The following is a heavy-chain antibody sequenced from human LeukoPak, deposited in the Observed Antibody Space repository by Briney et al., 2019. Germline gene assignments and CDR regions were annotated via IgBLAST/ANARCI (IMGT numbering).Heavy chain of an antibody. CDR2: LYYGENS. J-gene: IGHJ4*02. V-gene: IGHV4-39*01. D-gene: IGHD3-16*01. Sequence: SETLSLTCTVSGGSISIISSSTYYWGWIRQAPGKGLEWIGSLYYGENSHYNPSLKSRATLSVDTSKNQFSLKLSSVTAADTAVYYCARMATLAGFDYWGQGTLVNVSS. CDR3: ARMATLAGFDY. CDR1: GGSISIISSSTYY.